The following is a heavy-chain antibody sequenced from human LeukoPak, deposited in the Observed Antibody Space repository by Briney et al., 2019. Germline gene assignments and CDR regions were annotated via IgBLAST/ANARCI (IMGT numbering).Heavy chain of an antibody. CDR2: IKQDGSEK. Sequence: PGGSLRLSCAASGFTFSSYWMSWVRQAPGKGLEWVANIKQDGSEKYYVDSVKGRFTISRDNAKNSLYLQMNSLKTEDTAVYYCTTDAGELPLFDYWGQGILVTVSS. V-gene: IGHV3-7*03. CDR1: GFTFSSYW. J-gene: IGHJ4*02. D-gene: IGHD1-26*01. CDR3: TTDAGELPLFDY.